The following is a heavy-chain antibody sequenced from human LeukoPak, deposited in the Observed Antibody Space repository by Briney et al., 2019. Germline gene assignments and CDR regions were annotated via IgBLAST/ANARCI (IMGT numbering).Heavy chain of an antibody. D-gene: IGHD2-2*01. V-gene: IGHV4-34*01. CDR1: GGSFSGYY. J-gene: IGHJ4*02. CDR3: ARGRNGYCSSTSCYRFDY. Sequence: SETLSLTCAVYGGSFSGYYWSWIRQPPAKGLEWIGEINHSGSTNYNPSLKSRVTISVDTSKNQFSLKLSSVTAADTAVYYCARGRNGYCSSTSCYRFDYWGQGTLVTVSS. CDR2: INHSGST.